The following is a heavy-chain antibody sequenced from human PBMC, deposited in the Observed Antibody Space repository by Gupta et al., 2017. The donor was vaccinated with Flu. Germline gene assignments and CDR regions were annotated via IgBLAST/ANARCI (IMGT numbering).Heavy chain of an antibody. J-gene: IGHJ3*02. CDR1: GFTFSSYS. Sequence: EVQLVESGGGLVQTGGSLRLSWAASGFTFSSYSMNWVCQVPGKGLEWVSYISSSSSTIYYADSVKGRFTISRDNAKNSLYLQMNSLRDEDTAVYYCARDSQLLWFGENDAFDIWGQGTMVTVSS. CDR3: ARDSQLLWFGENDAFDI. V-gene: IGHV3-48*02. CDR2: ISSSSSTI. D-gene: IGHD3-10*01.